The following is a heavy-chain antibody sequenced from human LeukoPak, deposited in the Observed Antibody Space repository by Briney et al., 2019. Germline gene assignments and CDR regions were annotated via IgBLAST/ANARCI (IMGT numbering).Heavy chain of an antibody. V-gene: IGHV1-2*02. Sequence: ASVKVSCKASGYTFTGYYMHWVRQAPGQGLEWMGWINPNSGGTNYAQKFQGRVTMTRDTSISTAYMKLSRLRSDDTAVYYCARDPPEEVWFDPWGQGTLVTVSS. CDR2: INPNSGGT. CDR3: ARDPPEEVWFDP. J-gene: IGHJ5*02. CDR1: GYTFTGYY.